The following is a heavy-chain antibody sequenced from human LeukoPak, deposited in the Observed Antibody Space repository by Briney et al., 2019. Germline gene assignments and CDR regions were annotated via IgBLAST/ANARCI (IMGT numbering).Heavy chain of an antibody. CDR1: GFTFDDYA. D-gene: IGHD3-10*01. CDR3: AKDIYYYGSGSPLIDY. CDR2: ISWDGGST. V-gene: IGHV3-43D*03. Sequence: GGSLRLSCAASGFTFDDYAMHWVRQAPGKGLEWVSLISWDGGSTYYADSVKGRFTISRDNSKNSLYLQMNSLRAEDTALYYCAKDIYYYGSGSPLIDYWGQGTLVTVSS. J-gene: IGHJ4*02.